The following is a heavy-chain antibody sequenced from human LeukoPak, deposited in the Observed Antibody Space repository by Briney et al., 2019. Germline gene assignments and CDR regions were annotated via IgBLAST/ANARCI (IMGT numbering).Heavy chain of an antibody. J-gene: IGHJ6*04. CDR2: ISSSGSTI. D-gene: IGHD3-10*02. CDR3: AELGITMIGGV. CDR1: GYSFTSYW. V-gene: IGHV3-48*04. Sequence: GESLQISCKGSGYSFTSYWIGWVRPAPGKGLEWVSYISSSGSTIYYADSVKGRFTISRDNAKNSLYLQMNSLRAEDTAVYYCAELGITMIGGVWGKGTTVTISS.